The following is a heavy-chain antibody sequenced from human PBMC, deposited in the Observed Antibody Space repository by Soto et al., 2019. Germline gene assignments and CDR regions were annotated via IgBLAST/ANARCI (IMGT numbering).Heavy chain of an antibody. CDR2: ISGSGGST. V-gene: IGHV3-23*01. Sequence: GGSLRLSCAASGFTFSSYAMSWVRQAPGKGLEWVSAISGSGGSTYYADSVKGRFTISRDNSKNTLYLQMNSLRAEDTAVYYCAKEDCSSTSCYLPWFDPWGQGTLVTVSS. CDR1: GFTFSSYA. D-gene: IGHD2-2*01. J-gene: IGHJ5*02. CDR3: AKEDCSSTSCYLPWFDP.